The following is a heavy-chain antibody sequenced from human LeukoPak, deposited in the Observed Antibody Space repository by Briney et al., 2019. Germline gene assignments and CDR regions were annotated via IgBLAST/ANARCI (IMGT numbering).Heavy chain of an antibody. Sequence: RPSETLSLTCTVSGGSISSGSYYWRWIRQPAGKGLEWIGRIYASGTTNYNPSFKSRVTMSVDTSKNQLSLKLSSVTAADTAVYYCAREIRPITMIVVVDTYYYYMDVWGKGTTVTVSS. CDR3: AREIRPITMIVVVDTYYYYMDV. J-gene: IGHJ6*03. V-gene: IGHV4-61*02. CDR2: IYASGTT. D-gene: IGHD3-22*01. CDR1: GGSISSGSYY.